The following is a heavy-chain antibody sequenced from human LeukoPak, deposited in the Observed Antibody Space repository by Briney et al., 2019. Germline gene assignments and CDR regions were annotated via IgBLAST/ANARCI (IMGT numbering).Heavy chain of an antibody. CDR2: IIPIFGTA. J-gene: IGHJ4*02. D-gene: IGHD3-22*01. Sequence: ASVKVSCKASGGTFSSYAISWVRQAPGQGLEWMGGIIPIFGTANYAQKFQGRVTITADESTSTAYMELSSLRSEDTAVYYCARNYDSSGYYWAFDYWGQGTLVTVSS. CDR1: GGTFSSYA. V-gene: IGHV1-69*13. CDR3: ARNYDSSGYYWAFDY.